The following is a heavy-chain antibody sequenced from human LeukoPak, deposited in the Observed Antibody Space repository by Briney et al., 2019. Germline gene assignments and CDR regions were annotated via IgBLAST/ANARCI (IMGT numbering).Heavy chain of an antibody. Sequence: TGGSLRLSCAASGFTVSSNYMSWVRQAPGKGLEWVSVIYSGGSTYYADSVKGRFTISRDNSNNTLYLQMYSLRAEDTAVYYCAGDNLEPTSYYYYGMDVWGQGTTVTVSS. CDR3: AGDNLEPTSYYYYGMDV. CDR2: IYSGGST. CDR1: GFTVSSNY. D-gene: IGHD1-1*01. V-gene: IGHV3-53*01. J-gene: IGHJ6*02.